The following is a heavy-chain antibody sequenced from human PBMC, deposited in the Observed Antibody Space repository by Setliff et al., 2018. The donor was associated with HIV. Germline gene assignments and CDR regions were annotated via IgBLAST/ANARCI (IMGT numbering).Heavy chain of an antibody. Sequence: GESLKISCQGSGYTFSNYWIAWVRQLPGKGLEWMGIIDPADSETKYSPSFQGQVTISADKSISTAYLQWSSLKASDTAMYYCARQGDYDILTGYYRGPHDAFDIWGQGTMVTVSS. J-gene: IGHJ3*02. V-gene: IGHV5-51*01. CDR2: IDPADSET. CDR3: ARQGDYDILTGYYRGPHDAFDI. CDR1: GYTFSNYW. D-gene: IGHD3-9*01.